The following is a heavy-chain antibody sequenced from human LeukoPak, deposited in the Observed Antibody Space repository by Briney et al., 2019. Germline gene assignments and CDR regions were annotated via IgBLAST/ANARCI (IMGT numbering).Heavy chain of an antibody. CDR1: GFTFSDYW. J-gene: IGHJ6*02. V-gene: IGHV3-7*01. CDR3: TRDLMDYDVSTGLHHYYMDV. Sequence: TGGSLRLSCAASGFTFSDYWMIWFRQAPGKGLEWVANINQDGSTKNYADSVRGRFTISRDNAKNTLFLQMNTLRVEDTAVYYCTRDLMDYDVSTGLHHYYMDVWGQGTTVTVSS. CDR2: INQDGSTK. D-gene: IGHD3-9*01.